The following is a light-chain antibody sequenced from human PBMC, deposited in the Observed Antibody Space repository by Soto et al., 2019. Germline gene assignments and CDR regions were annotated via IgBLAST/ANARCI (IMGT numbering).Light chain of an antibody. CDR1: QSISSSY. J-gene: IGKJ4*01. CDR2: HAS. CDR3: QQYGDSLLT. V-gene: IGKV3-20*01. Sequence: ENVLTQSPGTLSLSPGERATLSCRASQSISSSYLAWYQQKPGQTPRLLIYHASNRATGIPDRFSGSGSGTDFTLTISRLEPEDCAVYYCQQYGDSLLTFGGGTKVEIK.